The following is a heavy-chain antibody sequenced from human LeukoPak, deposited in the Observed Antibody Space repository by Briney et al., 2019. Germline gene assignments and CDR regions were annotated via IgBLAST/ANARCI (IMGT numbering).Heavy chain of an antibody. CDR1: GFTFDDYA. J-gene: IGHJ4*02. D-gene: IGHD6-13*01. Sequence: GGSLRLSCAASGFTFDDYAMHWVRHAPGKGLEWVSGISWNSGSIGYADSVKGRFTISRDNAKNSLYLQMNSLRAEDTALYYCAKDKRYSSSWYYFDYWGQGTLVTVSS. V-gene: IGHV3-9*01. CDR2: ISWNSGSI. CDR3: AKDKRYSSSWYYFDY.